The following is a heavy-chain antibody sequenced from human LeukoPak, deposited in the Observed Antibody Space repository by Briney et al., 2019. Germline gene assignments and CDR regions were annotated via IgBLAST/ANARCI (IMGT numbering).Heavy chain of an antibody. V-gene: IGHV1-2*02. D-gene: IGHD2-2*02. CDR3: ARRLKDGGSSTSCYTGRLCDY. Sequence: GASVKVSCTASGYTFTGYYIHCVPQAPGHGREWMGWINPNSGGTNYAQKVQGRVTITSDTSISTAYMELSSLRSEDTAVYYCARRLKDGGSSTSCYTGRLCDYWGQGTLVTVSS. CDR1: GYTFTGYY. J-gene: IGHJ4*02. CDR2: INPNSGGT.